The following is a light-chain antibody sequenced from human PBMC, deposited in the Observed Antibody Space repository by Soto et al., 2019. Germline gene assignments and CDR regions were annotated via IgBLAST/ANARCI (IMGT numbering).Light chain of an antibody. CDR1: QSVRSN. CDR3: QQYNNWPPAIT. CDR2: GAS. V-gene: IGKV3-15*01. J-gene: IGKJ5*01. Sequence: EILMTRSPATRSGSRGETGTGSGRASQSVRSNLAWYQQKPGQTPRLLISGASTRATDIPARFSGSGSGTEFTLTISSLQSEDFAVYYCQQYNNWPPAITFGQGTRLEIK.